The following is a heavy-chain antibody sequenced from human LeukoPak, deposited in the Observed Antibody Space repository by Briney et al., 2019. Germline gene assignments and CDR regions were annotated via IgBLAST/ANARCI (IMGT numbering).Heavy chain of an antibody. V-gene: IGHV3-33*08. D-gene: IGHD3-10*01. CDR2: IWYDGSNK. Sequence: GGSLRLSCAASGFTFRTYSMNWVRQAPGEGLEWLAIIWYDGSNKHYSDSVKGRFTISRDNSKSSLYLQMNSLRAEDTAVYYCRGTYYYGSGIDGDYFDYWGQGTLVTVSS. CDR3: RGTYYYGSGIDGDYFDY. CDR1: GFTFRTYS. J-gene: IGHJ4*02.